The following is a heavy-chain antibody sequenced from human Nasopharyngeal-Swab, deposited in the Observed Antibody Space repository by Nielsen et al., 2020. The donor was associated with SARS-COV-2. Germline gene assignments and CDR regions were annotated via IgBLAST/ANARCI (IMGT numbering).Heavy chain of an antibody. V-gene: IGHV4-39*01. D-gene: IGHD3-9*01. CDR1: GGSISSRSSY. Sequence: SETLSLTCTVSGGSISSRSSYWGWIRQPPGKGLEWIGSIYYSGSTYYTASLKSRVTISVDTSKNQFSLKLRSVTAADTAVYYCARAGVDTSTGSSGGCFDYWGQGTLVTVSS. J-gene: IGHJ4*02. CDR3: ARAGVDTSTGSSGGCFDY. CDR2: IYYSGST.